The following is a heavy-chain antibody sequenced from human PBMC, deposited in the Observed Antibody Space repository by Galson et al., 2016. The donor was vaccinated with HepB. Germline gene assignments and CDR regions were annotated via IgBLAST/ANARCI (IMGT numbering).Heavy chain of an antibody. J-gene: IGHJ4*02. V-gene: IGHV3-48*01. CDR1: GFSFNSYA. D-gene: IGHD6-13*01. Sequence: SLRLSCAASGFSFNSYAMNWVRQAPGKGLEWISYISASSTNIDYADSVKGRFTVSRDNAKNSVYLQMSSLRAEDTAAYYCASDPSLGSRWYKYLDYWGQGALVTVSS. CDR3: ASDPSLGSRWYKYLDY. CDR2: ISASSTNI.